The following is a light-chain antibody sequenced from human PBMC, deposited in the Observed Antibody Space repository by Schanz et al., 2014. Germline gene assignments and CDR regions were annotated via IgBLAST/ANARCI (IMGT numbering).Light chain of an antibody. Sequence: EIVMTQSPVTLSVSPGERATLSCRASQSVGTYLAWYQQKPGQAPRLLIYGASSRATGIPDRFSGSGSGTDFTLTITRLEPEDFAVYYCQRHGGSPLYSFGQGTKLEL. CDR3: QRHGGSPLYS. CDR1: QSVGTY. V-gene: IGKV3-20*01. J-gene: IGKJ2*01. CDR2: GAS.